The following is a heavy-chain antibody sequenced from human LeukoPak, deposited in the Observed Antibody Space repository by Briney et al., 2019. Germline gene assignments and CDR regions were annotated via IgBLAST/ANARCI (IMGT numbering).Heavy chain of an antibody. CDR3: AREGGLRFLSAFDI. CDR2: IIPILGIA. D-gene: IGHD3-3*01. J-gene: IGHJ3*02. CDR1: GGTFSSYT. V-gene: IGHV1-69*04. Sequence: SVKVSCKASGGTFSSYTISWVRQAPGQGLEWMGRIIPILGIANYAQKFQGRVTISADKSTSTAYMELSSLRSEDTAVYYCAREGGLRFLSAFDIWGQGTMVTVSS.